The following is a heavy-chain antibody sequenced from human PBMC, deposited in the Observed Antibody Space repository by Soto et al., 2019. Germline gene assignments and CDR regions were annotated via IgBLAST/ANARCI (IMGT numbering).Heavy chain of an antibody. D-gene: IGHD3-10*01. CDR2: ISGSGGSM. CDR3: TKDPSEILPFGVPFTN. J-gene: IGHJ4*02. V-gene: IGHV3-23*01. CDR1: GFTFSSHA. Sequence: EVQLLESGGSWVQPGESLRLSCAASGFTFSSHAMTWVRQAPGKGLEWVSDISGSGGSMFYADSVKGRFTNSRDNSKSTLNHPRKRPRAGGTALYYWTKDPSEILPFGVPFTNGGRGTLVTVSS.